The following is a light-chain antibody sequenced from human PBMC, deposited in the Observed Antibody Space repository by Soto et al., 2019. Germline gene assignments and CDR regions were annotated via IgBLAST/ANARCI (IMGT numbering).Light chain of an antibody. CDR1: QSVSSSY. J-gene: IGKJ1*01. V-gene: IGKV3D-7*01. Sequence: PGERVTLSCRASQSVSSSYLTWYQQKPGQAPRLLIYGASTRATGIPARFSGSGSGTEFTLTINSLQSEDFAVYYCQQYQNLWTFGQGTKVDIK. CDR3: QQYQNLWT. CDR2: GAS.